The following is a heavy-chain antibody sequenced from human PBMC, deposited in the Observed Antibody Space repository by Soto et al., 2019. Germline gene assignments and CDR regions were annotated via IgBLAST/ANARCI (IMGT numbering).Heavy chain of an antibody. CDR3: ARGPAVWPLDY. V-gene: IGHV3-21*01. CDR2: ISSSSSYI. D-gene: IGHD1-20*01. J-gene: IGHJ4*02. CDR1: GFTFSSYS. Sequence: GGSLRLSCAASGFTFSSYSMNWVRQAPGKGLEWVSSISSSSSYIYYAVSVKGRFTISRDNAKNSLYLQMNSLRAEDTAVYYCARGPAVWPLDYWGQGTLVTVSS.